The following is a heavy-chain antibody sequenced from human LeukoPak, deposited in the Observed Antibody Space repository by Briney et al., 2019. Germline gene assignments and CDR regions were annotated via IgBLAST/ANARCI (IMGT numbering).Heavy chain of an antibody. CDR2: ISYDGSNK. D-gene: IGHD3-22*01. CDR3: AREWGPTPCYYDSSGPISPAGY. Sequence: PGGSLRLSCAASGFTFSSYAMHWVRQAPGKGLEWVAVISYDGSNKYYADSVKGRFTISRDNSKNTLYLQMNSLRAEDTAVYYCAREWGPTPCYYDSSGPISPAGYWGQGTLVTVSS. J-gene: IGHJ4*02. CDR1: GFTFSSYA. V-gene: IGHV3-30-3*01.